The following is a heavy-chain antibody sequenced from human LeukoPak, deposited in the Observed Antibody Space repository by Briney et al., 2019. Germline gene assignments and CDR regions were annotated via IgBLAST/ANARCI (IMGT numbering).Heavy chain of an antibody. Sequence: GASVKVSCKASGYAFPGQYIHWVRQAPGQGLEWMGWINPSSGGTNIAQKFQGRPTMTRDTSISTAYMELSGLTSDDTAVYSCARQSGTTAKEVNWFDPWGQGTLVTVSS. J-gene: IGHJ5*02. CDR1: GYAFPGQY. CDR3: ARQSGTTAKEVNWFDP. V-gene: IGHV1-2*02. CDR2: INPSSGGT. D-gene: IGHD1-26*01.